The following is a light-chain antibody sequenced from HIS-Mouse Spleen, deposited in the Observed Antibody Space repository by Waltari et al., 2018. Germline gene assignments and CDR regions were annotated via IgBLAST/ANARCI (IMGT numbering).Light chain of an antibody. CDR3: QQYGSSPPYT. CDR1: QSVSSSY. Sequence: EIVLTQSPGTLSLSPGERATLSCTASQSVSSSYLAWYQQKPGQAPRLLIYGASSRATGIPARISGSGSATDFTLTISSLEPEDFAVYYCQQYGSSPPYTFGQGTKLEIK. J-gene: IGKJ2*01. V-gene: IGKV3-20*01. CDR2: GAS.